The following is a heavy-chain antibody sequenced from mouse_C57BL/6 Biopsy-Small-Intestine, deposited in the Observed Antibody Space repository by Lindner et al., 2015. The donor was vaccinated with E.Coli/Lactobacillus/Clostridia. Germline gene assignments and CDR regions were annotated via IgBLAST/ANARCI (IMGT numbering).Heavy chain of an antibody. J-gene: IGHJ4*01. V-gene: IGHV1-7*01. CDR1: GYTFTKYW. CDR2: INLSTGYA. D-gene: IGHD2-3*01. Sequence: VQLQESGAELAKPGASVKMSCKGSGYTFTKYWIHWVKQRPGQGLEWIGYINLSTGYAEYNQKFKDKATLTGDKTSSTAYMRLSSLTSEDSAVYYCARDGPRPMDNWGRGTSVTVSS. CDR3: ARDGPRPMDN.